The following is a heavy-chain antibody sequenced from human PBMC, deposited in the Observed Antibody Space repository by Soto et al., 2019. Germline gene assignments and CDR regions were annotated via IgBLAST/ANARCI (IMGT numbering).Heavy chain of an antibody. CDR2: ISSNGGST. D-gene: IGHD5-18*01. J-gene: IGHJ3*02. CDR1: GFTFSSYA. V-gene: IGHV3-64D*06. CDR3: VKRDGYSYAFDI. Sequence: GSLRLSCSASGFTFSSYAMHWVRQAPGKGLEYVSAISSNGGSTYYADSVKGRFTISRDNSKNTLYLQMSSLRAEDTAVYYCVKRDGYSYAFDIWGQGTVVTVSS.